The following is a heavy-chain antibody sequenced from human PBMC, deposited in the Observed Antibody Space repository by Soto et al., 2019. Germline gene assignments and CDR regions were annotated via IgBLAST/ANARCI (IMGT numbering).Heavy chain of an antibody. Sequence: QVQLQQWGAGLLKPSETLSLTCAVYGGSFSGYYWSWIRQPPGKGLEWIGEINHSGSTNYNPPLKSRVTISVDTSKNQFSLKLSSVTAADTAVYYCARGGRLRLGELSSDWGQGTLVTVSS. CDR2: INHSGST. D-gene: IGHD3-16*02. CDR3: ARGGRLRLGELSSD. CDR1: GGSFSGYY. J-gene: IGHJ4*02. V-gene: IGHV4-34*01.